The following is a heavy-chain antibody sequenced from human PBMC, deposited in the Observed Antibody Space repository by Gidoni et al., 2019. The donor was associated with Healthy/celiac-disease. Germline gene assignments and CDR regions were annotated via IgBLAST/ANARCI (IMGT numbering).Heavy chain of an antibody. CDR2: IRSKAYGGTT. CDR1: GFTFGAYA. J-gene: IGHJ6*02. V-gene: IGHV3-49*04. CDR3: TRDRIGLLGAYYYYYGMDV. Sequence: EVQLVESGGGLVQPGRSLRLSCTASGFTFGAYAMSWVRQAPGKGLEWVGFIRSKAYGGTTEYAASVKGRFTISRDDSKSIAYLQMNSLKTEDTAVYYCTRDRIGLLGAYYYYYGMDVWGQGTTVTVSS. D-gene: IGHD2-15*01.